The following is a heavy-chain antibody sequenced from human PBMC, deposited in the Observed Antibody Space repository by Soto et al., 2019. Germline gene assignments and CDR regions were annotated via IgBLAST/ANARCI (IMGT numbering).Heavy chain of an antibody. CDR1: GYTFTSYA. CDR3: ARDRSTSDY. CDR2: ISVYNGKT. J-gene: IGHJ4*02. Sequence: GASVKVSCKASGYTFTSYAMHWVRQAPGQGLEWMGWISVYNGKTDYAQKFQDRVTMATDTSTNTVYMELKSLTSDDTAVYYCARDRSTSDYWGQGTQVTVSS. V-gene: IGHV1-18*01. D-gene: IGHD2-2*01.